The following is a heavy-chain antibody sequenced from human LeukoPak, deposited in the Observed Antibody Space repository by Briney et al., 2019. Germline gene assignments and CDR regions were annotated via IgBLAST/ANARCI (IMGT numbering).Heavy chain of an antibody. Sequence: ASVKVSCKASGYTFTGYYMHWVRQAPGQGLEWMGRINPNSGGTNYAQKFQGRVTMTRDTSISTAYMELSRLRSDDTAVYYCARVGNYDFWSGYHGYCFDYWGQGTLVTVSS. V-gene: IGHV1-2*06. CDR1: GYTFTGYY. D-gene: IGHD3-3*01. J-gene: IGHJ4*02. CDR2: INPNSGGT. CDR3: ARVGNYDFWSGYHGYCFDY.